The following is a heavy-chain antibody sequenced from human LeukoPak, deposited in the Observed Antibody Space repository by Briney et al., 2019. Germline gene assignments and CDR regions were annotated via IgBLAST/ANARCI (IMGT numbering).Heavy chain of an antibody. D-gene: IGHD6-13*01. CDR3: ATASGSWYRYYFDN. J-gene: IGHJ4*02. CDR2: ISSTSNMI. V-gene: IGHV3-48*03. Sequence: PGGSLSLSCAASGFTFSNYEMNWVRQAPGKGLEWVSYISSTSNMIYYADSVRGRFTISRDNAENSLYLQMNSLRVEDTAVYYCATASGSWYRYYFDNWGQGTLVTVSS. CDR1: GFTFSNYE.